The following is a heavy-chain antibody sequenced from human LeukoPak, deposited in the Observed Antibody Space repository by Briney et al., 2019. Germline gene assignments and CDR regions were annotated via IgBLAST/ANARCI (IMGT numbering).Heavy chain of an antibody. V-gene: IGHV4-61*01. J-gene: IGHJ4*02. D-gene: IGHD3-10*01. CDR1: GGSVSSGSYY. CDR2: IYYSGST. Sequence: PSETLSLTCTVSGGSVSSGSYYWSWIRQPPGKGLEWIGYIYYSGSTNYNPSLKSRVTTSVDTSKNQFSLKLSSVTAADTAVYYCARGSGSYYRKSVDYWGQGTLVTVSS. CDR3: ARGSGSYYRKSVDY.